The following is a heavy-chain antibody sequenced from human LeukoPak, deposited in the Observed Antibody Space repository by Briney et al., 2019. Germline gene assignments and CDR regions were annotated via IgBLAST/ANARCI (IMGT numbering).Heavy chain of an antibody. CDR1: GYTFTSYA. CDR3: ARVPRPSGYAQGDY. D-gene: IGHD5-12*01. CDR2: INTNTGNP. V-gene: IGHV7-4-1*02. J-gene: IGHJ4*02. Sequence: ASVKVSCKASGYTFTSYAMNWVRQAPGQGLEWMGWINTNTGNPTYAQGFTGRFVFSLDTSVSTAYLQISSLKAEDTAVYYCARVPRPSGYAQGDYWGQGTLVTVSS.